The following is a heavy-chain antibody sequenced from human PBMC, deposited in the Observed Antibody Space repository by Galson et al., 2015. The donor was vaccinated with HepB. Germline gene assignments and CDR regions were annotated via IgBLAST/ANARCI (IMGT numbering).Heavy chain of an antibody. CDR1: GFTFSTYG. J-gene: IGHJ4*02. CDR3: VKEGGATFYFDS. D-gene: IGHD2-21*01. CDR2: ISSDERSK. V-gene: IGHV3-30*18. Sequence: LRLSCAASGFTFSTYGMHWVRQAPGKGLEWVAIISSDERSKYYADSVKGRFTMSRDNSQNALYLQMSSLRAEDTAVYYCVKEGGATFYFDSWGQGTLVTVSS.